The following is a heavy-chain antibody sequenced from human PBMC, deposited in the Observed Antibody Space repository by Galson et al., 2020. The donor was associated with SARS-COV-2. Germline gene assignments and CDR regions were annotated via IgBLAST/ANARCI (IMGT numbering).Heavy chain of an antibody. V-gene: IGHV3-23*01. CDR1: GFTFSDYA. CDR2: LSGSGGST. J-gene: IGHJ5*02. Sequence: PGGSLRLSCAASGFTFSDYAMSWVRQAPGRGLEWVSTLSGSGGSTYYADSVKGRFTISRDNFHNTLFLQMNGLRAEDTAVYYCAKDRARGRYFDWFDPWGQGTLVTVSS. CDR3: AKDRARGRYFDWFDP. D-gene: IGHD3-9*01.